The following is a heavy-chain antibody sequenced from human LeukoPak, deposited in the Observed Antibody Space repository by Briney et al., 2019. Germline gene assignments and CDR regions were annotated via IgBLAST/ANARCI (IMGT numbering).Heavy chain of an antibody. CDR1: GFTFSSYW. D-gene: IGHD3-10*01. Sequence: GGSLRLSCAASGFTFSSYWMSWVRQAPGKGLEWVANIKQDGSEKYYVDSVKGRFTISRDNAKNSLYLQMNSLRAEDTAVYYCASGSHGIRGSFDFWGQGILVTVSS. CDR2: IKQDGSEK. CDR3: ASGSHGIRGSFDF. V-gene: IGHV3-7*01. J-gene: IGHJ4*02.